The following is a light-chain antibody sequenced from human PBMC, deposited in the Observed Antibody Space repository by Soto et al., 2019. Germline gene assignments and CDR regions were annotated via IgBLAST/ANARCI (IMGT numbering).Light chain of an antibody. V-gene: IGKV3-20*01. CDR2: SSS. CDR3: QQYGRSPLQYT. Sequence: EIVLTQSPGTLSLSPGERATLSCRASQSVNSNFLAWYQQKPGQAPRLLVYSSSTRAAGVPDRFSGSGSGPDFPPTIGSLEPEDLAVYYCQQYGRSPLQYTFGRGPKRGVK. CDR1: QSVNSNF. J-gene: IGKJ2*01.